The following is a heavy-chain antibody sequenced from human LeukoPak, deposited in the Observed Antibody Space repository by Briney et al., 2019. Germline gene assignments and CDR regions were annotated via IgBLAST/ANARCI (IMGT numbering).Heavy chain of an antibody. CDR3: ARRIYSRSSEGDY. V-gene: IGHV4-34*01. CDR2: INHSGGT. J-gene: IGHJ4*02. CDR1: GWSFSGYY. D-gene: IGHD6-6*01. Sequence: PSETLSLTCAVYGWSFSGYYWGWLRQPPGKGLEWIGEINHSGGTNYNPSLKSRVTISVDTSKTQFSLKLSSVTAADTAVYYCARRIYSRSSEGDYWGQGTVVTVSS.